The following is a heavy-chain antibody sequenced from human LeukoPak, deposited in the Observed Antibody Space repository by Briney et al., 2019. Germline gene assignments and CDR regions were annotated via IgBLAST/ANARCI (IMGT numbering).Heavy chain of an antibody. CDR3: ARIGGTRDDAFDI. Sequence: GGSLTLSCAASGFTFSSYWMSWVRQAPGKGLEWVANIKQDGSEKYYVDSVKGRFTISRDNAKNSLYLQMNSLRAEDTAVYYCARIGGTRDDAFDIWGQGTMVTVSS. D-gene: IGHD2-15*01. V-gene: IGHV3-7*01. CDR2: IKQDGSEK. J-gene: IGHJ3*02. CDR1: GFTFSSYW.